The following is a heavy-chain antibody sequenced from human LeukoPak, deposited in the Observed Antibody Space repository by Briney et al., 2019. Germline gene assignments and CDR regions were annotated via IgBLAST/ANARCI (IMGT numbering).Heavy chain of an antibody. J-gene: IGHJ4*02. D-gene: IGHD1-26*01. CDR1: GFTFSIYW. CDR2: ISGSGAST. CDR3: AKGPYSESYSDY. V-gene: IGHV3-23*01. Sequence: GGSLRLSCAASGFTFSIYWMTWVRQAPGKGLEWVSTISGSGASTYYADSVKGRFTISRDNSKNTLYLQMNSLRAEDTAIYYCAKGPYSESYSDYWGQGTLVTVSS.